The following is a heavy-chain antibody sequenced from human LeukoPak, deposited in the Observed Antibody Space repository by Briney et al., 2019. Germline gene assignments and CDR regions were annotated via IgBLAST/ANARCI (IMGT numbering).Heavy chain of an antibody. D-gene: IGHD1-26*01. CDR1: GFTFSSYA. J-gene: IGHJ4*02. Sequence: GGSLRLSCAASGFTFSSYAMSWVRQAPGKGLEWVSAISGTGSSTYYADSVKGRFTISRDNSKNTLYLQMNSLRAEDTAVYYCAKGDTTWELPHDYWGQGTLVTVSS. V-gene: IGHV3-23*01. CDR3: AKGDTTWELPHDY. CDR2: ISGTGSST.